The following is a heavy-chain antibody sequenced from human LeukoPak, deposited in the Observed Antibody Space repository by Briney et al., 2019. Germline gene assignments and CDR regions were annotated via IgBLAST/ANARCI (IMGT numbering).Heavy chain of an antibody. Sequence: ASVKVSCKASGGTFSSYAISWVRQAPGQGLEWMGEIIPIFGTANYAQKFQGRVTITADKSTSTAYMELSSLRSEDTAVYYCARARVDYGDYGDYFDYWGQGTLVTVSS. CDR3: ARARVDYGDYGDYFDY. D-gene: IGHD4-17*01. V-gene: IGHV1-69*06. CDR2: IIPIFGTA. J-gene: IGHJ4*02. CDR1: GGTFSSYA.